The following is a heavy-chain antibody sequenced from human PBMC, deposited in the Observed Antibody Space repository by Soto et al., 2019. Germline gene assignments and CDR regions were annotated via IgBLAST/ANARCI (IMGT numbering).Heavy chain of an antibody. CDR1: GFTFSSYS. V-gene: IGHV3-21*01. J-gene: IGHJ6*02. CDR3: ARDAWTCLHSSLSGRDCYDYYGMHF. D-gene: IGHD6-19*01. Sequence: EVQLVESGGGLVKPGGSLRLSCAASGFTFSSYSMNWVRQAPGKGLEWVSSISSRSSYISYADSVKGRFTISRDTPKNPLYLQMNSLIAEHTPVYYCARDAWTCLHSSLSGRDCYDYYGMHFWGQGTTVTVSS. CDR2: ISSRSSYI.